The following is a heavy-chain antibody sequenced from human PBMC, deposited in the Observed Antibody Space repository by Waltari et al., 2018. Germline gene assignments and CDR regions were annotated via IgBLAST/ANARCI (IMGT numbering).Heavy chain of an antibody. V-gene: IGHV4-59*01. J-gene: IGHJ3*02. Sequence: QVQLQESGPGLVKPSETLSLTCTVSGGSISSYYWSWIRQPPGKGLGWVWYNYYSGSTNYNPSLKSRVTISVDTSKNQFSLKLSSVTAADTAVYYCARATRPDDAFDIWGQGTMVTVSS. CDR3: ARATRPDDAFDI. CDR2: NYYSGST. CDR1: GGSISSYY.